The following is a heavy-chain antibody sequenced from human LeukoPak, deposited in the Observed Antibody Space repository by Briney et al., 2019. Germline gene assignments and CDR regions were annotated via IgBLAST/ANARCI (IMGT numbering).Heavy chain of an antibody. CDR2: INPDGTTT. Sequence: GGSLRLSCAASGFTFSSYWMHWVRQPLGKGLVWVSRINPDGTTTNYADSVKGRFTISRDNAKNTPYLQMNSLTVEDTALYYCVRIATVTTPDYWGQGTLVTVSS. V-gene: IGHV3-74*01. CDR1: GFTFSSYW. CDR3: VRIATVTTPDY. D-gene: IGHD4-17*01. J-gene: IGHJ4*02.